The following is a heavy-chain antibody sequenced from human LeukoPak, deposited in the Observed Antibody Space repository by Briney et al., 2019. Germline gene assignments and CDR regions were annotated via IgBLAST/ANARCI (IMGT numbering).Heavy chain of an antibody. V-gene: IGHV4-59*01. CDR2: IYYSGST. D-gene: IGHD4-17*01. Sequence: SETLSLTCTVPGGSISSYYWSWIRQPPGKGLEWIGYIYYSGSTNYNPSLKSRVTISVDTSKNQFSLKLSSVTAADTAVYYCARRGTVTHGVWFDPWGQGTLVTVSS. CDR3: ARRGTVTHGVWFDP. J-gene: IGHJ5*02. CDR1: GGSISSYY.